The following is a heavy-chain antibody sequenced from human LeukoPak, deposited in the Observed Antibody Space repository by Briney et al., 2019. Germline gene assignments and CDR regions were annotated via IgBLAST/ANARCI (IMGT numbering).Heavy chain of an antibody. CDR3: ARELSDYDILTGSFSRYYFDY. CDR2: ISAYNGNT. J-gene: IGHJ4*02. D-gene: IGHD3-9*01. Sequence: ASVKVSCKASGYTFTSYGISWVRQAPGQGLEWMGCISAYNGNTNYAQKLQGRVTMTTDTSTSTAYMELRSLRSDDTAVYYCARELSDYDILTGSFSRYYFDYWGQGTLVTVSS. CDR1: GYTFTSYG. V-gene: IGHV1-18*01.